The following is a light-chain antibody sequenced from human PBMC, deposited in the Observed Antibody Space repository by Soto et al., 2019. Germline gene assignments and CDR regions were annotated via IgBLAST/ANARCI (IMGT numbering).Light chain of an antibody. CDR2: EVN. J-gene: IGLJ1*01. CDR1: SSDVGGYNY. CDR3: SSYGGYNNVI. Sequence: QSALTQPPSASGSLGQSVTISCTGTSSDVGGYNYVSWFQQHPGKAPKLIIHEVNQRPSGVPDRFSGSKSGNTASLTVSGLQAEDEGTYYCSSYGGYNNVIFGIGTNVTVL. V-gene: IGLV2-8*01.